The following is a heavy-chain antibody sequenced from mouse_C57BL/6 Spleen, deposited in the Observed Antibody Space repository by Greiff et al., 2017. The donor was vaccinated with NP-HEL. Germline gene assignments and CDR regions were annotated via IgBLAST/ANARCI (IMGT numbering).Heavy chain of an antibody. CDR3: ATIYYGNYVAWFAY. V-gene: IGHV1-80*01. D-gene: IGHD2-1*01. CDR1: GYAFSSYW. J-gene: IGHJ3*01. Sequence: QVQLQQSGAELVKPGASVKISCKASGYAFSSYWMNWVKQRPGKGLEWIGQIYPGDGDTNYNGKFKGKATLTADKSSSTAYMQLSSLTSEDSAVYFCATIYYGNYVAWFAYWGQGTLVTVSA. CDR2: IYPGDGDT.